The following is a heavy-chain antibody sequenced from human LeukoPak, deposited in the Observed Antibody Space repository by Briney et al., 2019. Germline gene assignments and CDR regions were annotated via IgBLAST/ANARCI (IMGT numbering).Heavy chain of an antibody. V-gene: IGHV3-7*01. D-gene: IGHD6-19*01. J-gene: IGHJ4*02. CDR3: ARDSSGPDY. Sequence: PGGSLRLSCAASGFTFSSFWMSWVRQAPGKGLEWVANIKQDGSEKNYVDSVKGRFTISRDNAKNSLFLQMNSLRAEDTAVYSCARDSSGPDYWGQGTLVTVSS. CDR2: IKQDGSEK. CDR1: GFTFSSFW.